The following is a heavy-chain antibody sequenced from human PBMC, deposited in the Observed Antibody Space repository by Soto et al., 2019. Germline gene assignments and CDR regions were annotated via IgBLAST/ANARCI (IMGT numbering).Heavy chain of an antibody. CDR1: GGTFRSYA. Sequence: QVQLVQSGAEVREPGSSVKVSCEASGGTFRSYAINWVRQAPGQGLEWMGGIIPMFGKPNYAEKFLGRVTISADESTRKAYMEVTRLKSEDTAVYYCARSMETNYFYCMDVWGLGTTVTVSS. J-gene: IGHJ6*02. V-gene: IGHV1-69*01. D-gene: IGHD2-8*01. CDR3: ARSMETNYFYCMDV. CDR2: IIPMFGKP.